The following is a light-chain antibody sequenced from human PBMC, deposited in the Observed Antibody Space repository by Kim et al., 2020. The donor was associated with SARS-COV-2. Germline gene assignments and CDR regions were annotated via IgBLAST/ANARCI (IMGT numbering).Light chain of an antibody. J-gene: IGKJ2*01. V-gene: IGKV3-15*01. CDR3: QQYNRWPPYI. Sequence: VSPGERATLTCRASQSVTSNLAWYQQRPGQAPRLLIYGASIRATGIPDRFSGSGSGTEFTLTISSLQPEDFALYYCQQYNRWPPYIFGQGTKLEI. CDR2: GAS. CDR1: QSVTSN.